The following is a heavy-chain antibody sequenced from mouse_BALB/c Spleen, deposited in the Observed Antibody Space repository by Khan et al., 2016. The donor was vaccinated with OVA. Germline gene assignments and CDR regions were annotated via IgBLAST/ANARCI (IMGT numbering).Heavy chain of an antibody. Sequence: EVELVESGGDLVKPGGSLKLSCAASGFTFSSYGMSWVRQTPDKRLEWVATISSGGSYTYYPDTLKGRFTISRDNAKNTLYLQMSSLKSEDTAMYYWARQPGYYEGSVMDYWGQGTSVTVSS. CDR3: ARQPGYYEGSVMDY. V-gene: IGHV5-6*01. CDR2: ISSGGSYT. J-gene: IGHJ4*01. D-gene: IGHD2-3*01. CDR1: GFTFSSYG.